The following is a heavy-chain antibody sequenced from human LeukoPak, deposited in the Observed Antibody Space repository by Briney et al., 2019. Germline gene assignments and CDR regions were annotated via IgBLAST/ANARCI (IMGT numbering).Heavy chain of an antibody. CDR3: ARRVGHSYGVTGAGAFDI. D-gene: IGHD5-18*01. V-gene: IGHV4-59*01. J-gene: IGHJ3*02. CDR2: IYYSGST. Sequence: SETLSLTCTVSGGXISSYYWSWIRQPPGKGLEWVGFIYYSGSTYSNPSLKSRVTISLDTSKNQFSLRLTSVTAADTAVYYCARRVGHSYGVTGAGAFDIWGQGTMVIVSS. CDR1: GGXISSYY.